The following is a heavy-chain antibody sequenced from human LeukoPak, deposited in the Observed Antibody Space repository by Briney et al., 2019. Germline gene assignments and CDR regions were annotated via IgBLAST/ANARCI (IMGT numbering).Heavy chain of an antibody. CDR1: GDSTTNINYY. CDR3: ARERCSSTSCYLSGGMDV. D-gene: IGHD2-2*01. Sequence: SETLSLTCTVSGDSTTNINYYWGWIRQPPGKGLEWIGSIYYSGSTYYNPSLKSRVAISVDTSKNQFSLKLSSVTAADTAVYYCARERCSSTSCYLSGGMDVWGQGTTVTVSS. J-gene: IGHJ6*02. CDR2: IYYSGST. V-gene: IGHV4-39*02.